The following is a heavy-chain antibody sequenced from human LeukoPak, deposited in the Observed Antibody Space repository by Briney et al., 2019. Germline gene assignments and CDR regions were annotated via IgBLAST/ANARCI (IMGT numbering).Heavy chain of an antibody. J-gene: IGHJ4*02. V-gene: IGHV3-48*02. CDR1: GFTFSRYG. CDR3: ARGGFDY. D-gene: IGHD3-16*01. CDR2: ISSSSSTI. Sequence: PGRSLRLSCAASGFTFSRYGMQWVRQAPGKGLEWVLYISSSSSTIYYADSVKGRFTISRENAKNSLYMQMNSLGDEDMAVYYCARGGFDYWGQGTLVTVSS.